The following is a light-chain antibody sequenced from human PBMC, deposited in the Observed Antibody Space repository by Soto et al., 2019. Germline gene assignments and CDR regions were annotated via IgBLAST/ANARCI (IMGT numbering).Light chain of an antibody. CDR3: CSYVSCGNYL. V-gene: IGLV2-23*01. Sequence: QYALTQPASVSGSPGQSITISCTGTSSDVGSSNLVSWYQHHPGKAPKLIIYEAIKRPSGVSDRFSGSKSGNTASLTISGLQCDYESDYYFCSYVSCGNYLFGSGTKVTVL. CDR2: EAI. J-gene: IGLJ1*01. CDR1: SSDVGSSNL.